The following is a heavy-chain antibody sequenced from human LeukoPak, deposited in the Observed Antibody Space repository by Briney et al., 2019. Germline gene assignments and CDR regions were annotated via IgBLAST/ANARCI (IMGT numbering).Heavy chain of an antibody. D-gene: IGHD1-26*01. CDR2: IYYNGST. V-gene: IGHV4-59*08. Sequence: SETLSLTCTVSGGSISSYYWSWIRQPPGKGLEWIGYIYYNGSTNYNPSLKSRVTISVDTSKNQFSLKLSSVTAADTAVYYCARRAPSIVGANYHFDYWGQGTLVTVSS. CDR3: ARRAPSIVGANYHFDY. CDR1: GGSISSYY. J-gene: IGHJ4*02.